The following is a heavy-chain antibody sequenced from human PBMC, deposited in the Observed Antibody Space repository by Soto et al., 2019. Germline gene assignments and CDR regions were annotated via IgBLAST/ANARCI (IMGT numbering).Heavy chain of an antibody. J-gene: IGHJ1*01. V-gene: IGHV3-23*01. CDR1: GFTFRSYA. CDR2: VSGSGDDT. D-gene: IGHD2-21*01. Sequence: EVQLLESGGDLVNPGGSLRLSCIASGFTFRSYAMSWVRQAPGKGLEWVSAVSGSGDDTHVAEPVTGRFTISRDNSKNTVYLQMNILRHEDTAVYYCVKEQHNDDCRGDFASEFFQHCGQGTLVTVSS. CDR3: VKEQHNDDCRGDFASEFFQH.